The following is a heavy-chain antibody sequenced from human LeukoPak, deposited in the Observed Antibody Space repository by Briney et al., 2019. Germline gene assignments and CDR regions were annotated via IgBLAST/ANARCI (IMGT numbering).Heavy chain of an antibody. CDR3: AREAPPKVYSSSPYYYYMDV. CDR1: GYTFTGYY. J-gene: IGHJ6*03. Sequence: ASVKVSCKASGYTFTGYYMHWVRQAPGQGLEWMGWINPNSGGTNYAQKFQGRVTMTRDTSISTAYMELSRLRSDDTAVYYCAREAPPKVYSSSPYYYYMDVWGQGTTVTVSS. V-gene: IGHV1-2*02. CDR2: INPNSGGT. D-gene: IGHD6-6*01.